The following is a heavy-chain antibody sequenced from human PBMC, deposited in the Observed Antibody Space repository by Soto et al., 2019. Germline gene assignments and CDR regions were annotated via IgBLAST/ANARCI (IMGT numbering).Heavy chain of an antibody. Sequence: GGSLRLSCAASGFTFSSYAMHWVRQAPGKGLEWVAVISYDGSNKYYAESVKGRFTISRDNSKNTLYLQMNSLRAEDTAVYFCARDMGGTTVPYYSGMDVWGQGTTVTVSS. D-gene: IGHD1-26*01. J-gene: IGHJ6*02. CDR2: ISYDGSNK. V-gene: IGHV3-30-3*01. CDR1: GFTFSSYA. CDR3: ARDMGGTTVPYYSGMDV.